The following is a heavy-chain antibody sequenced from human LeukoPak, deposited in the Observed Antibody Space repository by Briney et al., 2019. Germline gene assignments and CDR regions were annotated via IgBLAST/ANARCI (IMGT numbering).Heavy chain of an antibody. Sequence: GGSLRLSCAASRFTFSDYYMSWVRQAPGKGLEWVANIKQDGSEKYYVDSVKGRFTISRDNAKNSLYLQMNSLRAEDTAVYYCARGAWGSYCWGQGTLVTVSS. CDR2: IKQDGSEK. V-gene: IGHV3-7*01. CDR1: RFTFSDYY. CDR3: ARGAWGSYC. D-gene: IGHD3-16*01. J-gene: IGHJ4*02.